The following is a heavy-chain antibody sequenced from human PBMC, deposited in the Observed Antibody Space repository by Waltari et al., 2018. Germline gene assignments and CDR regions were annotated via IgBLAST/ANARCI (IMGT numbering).Heavy chain of an antibody. CDR3: ARDGMSPGGYYYYGMDV. CDR1: GGTFSSYA. CDR2: IIPIFGTA. D-gene: IGHD3-10*01. V-gene: IGHV1-69*08. Sequence: QVQLVQSGAEVKKPGSSVKVSCKASGGTFSSYAISWVRQAPGQGLEWMGRIIPIFGTANYAKKFQGRVTITADKSTSTAYMELSSLRSEDTAVYYCARDGMSPGGYYYYGMDVWGQGTTVTVSS. J-gene: IGHJ6*02.